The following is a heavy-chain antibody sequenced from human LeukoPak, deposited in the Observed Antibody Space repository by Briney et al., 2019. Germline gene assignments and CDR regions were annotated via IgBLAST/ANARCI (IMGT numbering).Heavy chain of an antibody. J-gene: IGHJ4*02. CDR1: RGSISSGDYY. CDR3: ARLGTAPFDY. CDR2: ISYTGTT. V-gene: IGHV4-30-4*01. D-gene: IGHD2-21*02. Sequence: SETLSLTCTVSRGSISSGDYYWSWIRQPPGKGLEWIGYISYTGTTYYNPSLKSRISISVDTSKNLFSLKLNSVTAADTAVYYCARLGTAPFDYWGQGTLVTVSS.